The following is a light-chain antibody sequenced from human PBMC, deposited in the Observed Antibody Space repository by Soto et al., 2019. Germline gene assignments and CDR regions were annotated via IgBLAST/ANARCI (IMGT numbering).Light chain of an antibody. J-gene: IGKJ5*01. CDR3: PQYTNGPPVS. CDR1: QRVNNN. CDR2: GAS. V-gene: IGKV3-15*01. Sequence: SRAALSGRSRGTAYLSRKASQRVNNNLAWYQQKPGQAPRLLIYGASTRATGIPARFSGSGSGTEFTRTRSSLQSEDVVPYSCPQYTNGPPVSFGPGTRLEIK.